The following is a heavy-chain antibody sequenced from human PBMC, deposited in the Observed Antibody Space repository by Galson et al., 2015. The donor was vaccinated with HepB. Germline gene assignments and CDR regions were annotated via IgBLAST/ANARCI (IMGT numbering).Heavy chain of an antibody. CDR2: IKQGGSEK. CDR1: GFTFSSYW. Sequence: SLRLSCAASGFTFSSYWMSWVRQAPGKGLEWVANIKQGGSEKYYVDSVKGRFTISRDNAKNSLYLQMNSLRAGDTAVYYCAREGGYSSGWYFGGGNFDYWGHETLVTVSS. V-gene: IGHV3-7*01. J-gene: IGHJ4*01. CDR3: AREGGYSSGWYFGGGNFDY. D-gene: IGHD6-19*01.